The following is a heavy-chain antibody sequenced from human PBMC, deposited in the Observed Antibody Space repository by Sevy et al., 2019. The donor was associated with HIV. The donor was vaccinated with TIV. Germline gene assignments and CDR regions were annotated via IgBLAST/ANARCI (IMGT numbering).Heavy chain of an antibody. Sequence: GGALRLSCAASGFTFSKYSMSWVRQPPGKGLEWVSTLSFGCGEINYADSVKGRFTISRANSRSSVYPQMNNLRPEDTAVYYCAREGCTKPHDYWPQGTLVTVSS. J-gene: IGHJ4*02. V-gene: IGHV3-23*01. CDR3: AREGCTKPHDY. CDR2: LSFGCGEI. D-gene: IGHD2-8*01. CDR1: GFTFSKYS.